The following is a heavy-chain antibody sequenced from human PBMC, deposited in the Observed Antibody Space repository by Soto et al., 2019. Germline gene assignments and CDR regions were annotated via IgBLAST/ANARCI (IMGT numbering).Heavy chain of an antibody. CDR2: ISAYNGNT. J-gene: IGHJ6*02. D-gene: IGHD3-22*01. Sequence: QVQLVQSGAEVKKPGASVKVSCEASGYTFTSYGISWVRQAPGQGLEWMGWISAYNGNTNYAQKLQGRVTMTTDTSTSTAYMELRSLRSDDTAVYYCARDGYYDSSGYYYDYYYYGMDVWGQGTTVTVSS. V-gene: IGHV1-18*01. CDR3: ARDGYYDSSGYYYDYYYYGMDV. CDR1: GYTFTSYG.